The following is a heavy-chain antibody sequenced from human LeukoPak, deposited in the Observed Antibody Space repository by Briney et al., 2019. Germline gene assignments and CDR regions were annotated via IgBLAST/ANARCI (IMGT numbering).Heavy chain of an antibody. Sequence: GGSLRLSCAASGFTFSSYSMNWVRQAPGKGLEWVSSISSSSSYIYYADSVKGRFTISRHNAKNSLYLQMNSLRAEDTAVYYCARDSGSIAARSTFYYYYYYMDVWGKGTTVTVSS. V-gene: IGHV3-21*01. CDR2: ISSSSSYI. D-gene: IGHD6-6*01. J-gene: IGHJ6*03. CDR3: ARDSGSIAARSTFYYYYYYMDV. CDR1: GFTFSSYS.